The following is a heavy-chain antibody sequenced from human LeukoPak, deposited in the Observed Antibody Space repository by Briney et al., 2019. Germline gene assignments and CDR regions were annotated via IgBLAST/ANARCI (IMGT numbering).Heavy chain of an antibody. CDR2: ISSSSSYI. CDR3: ARGGSYYYGSGSYYPIDC. D-gene: IGHD3-10*01. Sequence: PGGSLRLSCAASGFTFSSYSMNWVRQAPGKGLEWVSSISSSSSYIYYADSVKGRFTISRDNAKNSLYLQMNSLRAEDTAVYYCARGGSYYYGSGSYYPIDCWGQGTLVTVSS. J-gene: IGHJ4*02. V-gene: IGHV3-21*01. CDR1: GFTFSSYS.